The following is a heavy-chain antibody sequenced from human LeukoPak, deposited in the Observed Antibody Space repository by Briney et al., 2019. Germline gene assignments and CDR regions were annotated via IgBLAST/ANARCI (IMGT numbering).Heavy chain of an antibody. J-gene: IGHJ4*02. V-gene: IGHV4-4*07. CDR3: ARAASSYDSSGYTSSYYFDY. D-gene: IGHD3-22*01. CDR2: IYTSGST. Sequence: SETLSLTCTVSGGSISSYYWSWIRQPAGKGLEWIGRIYTSGSTNYNPSLKSRVTISVDTSKNQFSLKLSSVTAADTAVYYCARAASSYDSSGYTSSYYFDYWGQGTLVTVSS. CDR1: GGSISSYY.